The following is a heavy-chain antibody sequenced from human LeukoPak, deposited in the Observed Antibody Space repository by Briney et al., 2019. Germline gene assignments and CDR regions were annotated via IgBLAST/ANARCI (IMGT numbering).Heavy chain of an antibody. CDR1: GGTFSSSA. CDR3: ARDTITMVRGVIIRRWFDP. Sequence: ASVKVSCKASGGTFSSSAISWVRQAPGQGLEWMGGIIPIFGTANYAQKFQGRVTITADESTSTAYMELSSLRSEDTAVYYCARDTITMVRGVIIRRWFDPWGQGTLVTVSS. J-gene: IGHJ5*02. V-gene: IGHV1-69*13. CDR2: IIPIFGTA. D-gene: IGHD3-10*01.